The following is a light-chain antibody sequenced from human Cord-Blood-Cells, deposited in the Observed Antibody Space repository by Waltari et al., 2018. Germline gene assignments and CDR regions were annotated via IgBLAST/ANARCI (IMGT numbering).Light chain of an antibody. CDR2: WAS. V-gene: IGKV4-1*01. Sequence: DIVMTQSPDSLAVSLGERATINCKYSQSVLYSSNNKNYLAWYQQKPGQPSKLLIYWASTRESGVPDRVSGSGSGTDFTLTISSLQAEDVAVYYCQQDYSTPYTFGQETKLEIK. CDR1: QSVLYSSNNKNY. CDR3: QQDYSTPYT. J-gene: IGKJ2*01.